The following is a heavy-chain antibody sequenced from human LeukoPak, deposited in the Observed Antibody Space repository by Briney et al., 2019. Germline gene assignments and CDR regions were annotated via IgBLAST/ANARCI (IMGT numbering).Heavy chain of an antibody. J-gene: IGHJ4*02. CDR2: ITGSSRTI. V-gene: IGHV3-48*01. CDR1: GFTFSTYS. CDR3: SNWVEGARPSLDY. D-gene: IGHD6-6*01. Sequence: GGSLRLSCAASGFTFSTYSMNWVRQAPGKGLEWVSYITGSSRTIYYADSVKGRFTISRDNSKNTLYLQMYSLRAEDTAVYYCSNWVEGARPSLDYWGQGALVTVSS.